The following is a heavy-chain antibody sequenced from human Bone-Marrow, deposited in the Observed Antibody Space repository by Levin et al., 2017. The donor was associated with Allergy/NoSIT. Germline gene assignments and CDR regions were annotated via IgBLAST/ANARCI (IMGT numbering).Heavy chain of an antibody. D-gene: IGHD2/OR15-2a*01. CDR3: AKDYGTPMKIIVRDFFDY. J-gene: IGHJ4*02. CDR2: MNPNSGNT. V-gene: IGHV1-8*01. Sequence: ASVKVSCKASGYTFNSYDINWVRQATGQGLEWMGWMNPNSGNTGYAQKFQGRVTMTRNTSISTAYMELSSLTSEDTAIYYCAKDYGTPMKIIVRDFFDYWGQGTLVTVSS. CDR1: GYTFNSYD.